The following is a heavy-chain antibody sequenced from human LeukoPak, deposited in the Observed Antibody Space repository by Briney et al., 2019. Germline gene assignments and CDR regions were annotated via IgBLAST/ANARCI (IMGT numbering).Heavy chain of an antibody. J-gene: IGHJ4*02. CDR2: VYDGGST. V-gene: IGHV4-59*01. D-gene: IGHD5-24*01. CDR3: ARAGPRRDGYNFDC. Sequence: SETLSLTCTVSGGSISSYSWSWIRQPPGKGLEWIGLVYDGGSTYYNPSLKSRVTISLDTSKNQVSLNLNPVTSPDTAVYYCARAGPRRDGYNFDCWGQGTLVTVSS. CDR1: GGSISSYS.